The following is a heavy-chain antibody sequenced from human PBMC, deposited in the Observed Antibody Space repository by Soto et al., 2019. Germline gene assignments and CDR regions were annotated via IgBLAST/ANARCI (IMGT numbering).Heavy chain of an antibody. CDR2: LYDVDGT. CDR3: ARTGYSGSYWGGY. J-gene: IGHJ4*02. D-gene: IGHD1-26*01. V-gene: IGHV3-53*01. Sequence: LRLSCAASGLTISGKTYITWVRQAPGKGLEWLSALYDVDGTFYADSVKGRFTISRDNAKNSLYLQMNSLRAEDTAVYYCARTGYSGSYWGGYWGQGTLVTVSS. CDR1: GLTISGKTY.